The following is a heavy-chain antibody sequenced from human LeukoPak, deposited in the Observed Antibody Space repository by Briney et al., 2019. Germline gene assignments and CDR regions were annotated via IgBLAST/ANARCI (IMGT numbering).Heavy chain of an antibody. CDR2: ISAYNGNT. V-gene: IGHV1-18*01. D-gene: IGHD3-3*01. CDR3: ARDRFYDFWSGYYVDV. J-gene: IGHJ6*03. Sequence: ASVKVSCKASGYTFTGYGISWVRQAPGQGLEWMGWISAYNGNTNYAQKLQGRVTMTTDTSTSTAYMELRSLRSDDPAVYYCARDRFYDFWSGYYVDVWGKGTTVTVSS. CDR1: GYTFTGYG.